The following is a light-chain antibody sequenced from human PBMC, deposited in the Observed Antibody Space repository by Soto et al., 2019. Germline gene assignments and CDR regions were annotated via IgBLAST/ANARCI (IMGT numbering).Light chain of an antibody. CDR3: TSFTNSNTGV. Sequence: QSALTQPASVSGSPGQSITISCTGTSSDVGTYNRVSWFQQPPGKAPKLMIYEVSNRPSGVSNRFSGSKSGNTASLTISGLQPEDEADYYCTSFTNSNTGVFGGGTKLTVL. V-gene: IGLV2-14*01. CDR2: EVS. CDR1: SSDVGTYNR. J-gene: IGLJ3*02.